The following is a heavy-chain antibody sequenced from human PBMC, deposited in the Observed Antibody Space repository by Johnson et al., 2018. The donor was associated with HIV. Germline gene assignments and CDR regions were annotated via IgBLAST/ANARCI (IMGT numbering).Heavy chain of an antibody. V-gene: IGHV3-30*18. CDR2: IAHDESIT. CDR1: GLSFSNFG. Sequence: QVQLVESGGGVVQTGRSLTLSCVASGLSFSNFGMHWVRQPPGKGLEWVAFIAHDESITHYADSVTGRFTMSRDNSKNTLYLQMNSLRAEDTAVYYCAKDWHDYVWGSYRPEDDAFDIWGQGTMVTVSS. J-gene: IGHJ3*02. CDR3: AKDWHDYVWGSYRPEDDAFDI. D-gene: IGHD3-16*02.